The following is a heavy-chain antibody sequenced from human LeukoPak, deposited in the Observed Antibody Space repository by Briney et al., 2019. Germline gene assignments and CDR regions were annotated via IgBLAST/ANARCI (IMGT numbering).Heavy chain of an antibody. CDR2: ILYDGTNK. J-gene: IGHJ4*02. CDR1: GFTFSSYA. Sequence: GGSLRLSCAASGFTFSSYAMHWVRQTPGKGLEWVALILYDGTNKYYADSVKGRFTISRDNSKNTLYLQMNSLRAEDTALYYCARVDYGDYTGEDYWGQGTLVTVSS. V-gene: IGHV3-30-3*01. D-gene: IGHD4-17*01. CDR3: ARVDYGDYTGEDY.